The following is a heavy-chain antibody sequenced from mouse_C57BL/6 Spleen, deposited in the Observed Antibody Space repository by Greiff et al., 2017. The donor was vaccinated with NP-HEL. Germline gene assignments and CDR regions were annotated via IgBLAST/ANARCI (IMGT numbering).Heavy chain of an antibody. J-gene: IGHJ4*01. CDR3: ARWGYGYDGVDY. V-gene: IGHV7-3*01. CDR1: GFTFTDYY. D-gene: IGHD2-2*01. CDR2: IRNKATGYTT. Sequence: DVQLVESGGGLVQPGGSLSLSCAASGFTFTDYYMSWVRQPPGKALEWLGFIRNKATGYTTEYSASVKGRFTISRDNSQSILYLQMNALRAEDSATYYCARWGYGYDGVDYWGQGTSVTVSS.